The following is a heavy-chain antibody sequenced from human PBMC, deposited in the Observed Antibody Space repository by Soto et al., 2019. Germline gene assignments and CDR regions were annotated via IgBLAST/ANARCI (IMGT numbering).Heavy chain of an antibody. CDR1: GFTFSSYP. Sequence: GGSLRLSCAASGFTFSSYPMNWVRQAPGKGLEWLSVISGSGGRIYYADSVKGRLTISRDNSKNTLYLQMNSLRAEDTALYYCAKGQREDADYYYYNSMDVWGKGTKITVSS. D-gene: IGHD6-25*01. V-gene: IGHV3-23*01. CDR3: AKGQREDADYYYYNSMDV. CDR2: ISGSGGRI. J-gene: IGHJ6*03.